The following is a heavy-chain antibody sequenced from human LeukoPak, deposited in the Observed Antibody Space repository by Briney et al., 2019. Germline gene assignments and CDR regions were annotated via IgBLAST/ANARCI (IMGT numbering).Heavy chain of an antibody. CDR2: IYYTGST. CDR3: ARATTGEPYSWFDP. CDR1: GGSISSYY. V-gene: IGHV4-59*01. J-gene: IGHJ5*02. Sequence: SETLPLTCTVSGGSISSYYWSWIRQPPGKGLEWIGYIYYTGSTNYNPSLRSRVTISVDTSKNQFSLKLSSVTAAATAVYYCARATTGEPYSWFDPWGQGTLVTVSS. D-gene: IGHD7-27*01.